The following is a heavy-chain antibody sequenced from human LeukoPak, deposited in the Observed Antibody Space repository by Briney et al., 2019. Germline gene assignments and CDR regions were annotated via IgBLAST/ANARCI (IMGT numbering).Heavy chain of an antibody. CDR2: INSDRSNK. V-gene: IGHV3-74*01. CDR3: TTGYSSSWHNAFDI. D-gene: IGHD6-13*01. CDR1: GFIFCTYW. J-gene: IGHJ3*02. Sequence: RGGSLRLSCAASGFIFCTYWMHWVRPAPGRGVVWVSRINSDRSNKSYADSVKERFNISRDNAKNTLYQQMNSLTAEDTAVYYCTTGYSSSWHNAFDIWGQGTMVTVSS.